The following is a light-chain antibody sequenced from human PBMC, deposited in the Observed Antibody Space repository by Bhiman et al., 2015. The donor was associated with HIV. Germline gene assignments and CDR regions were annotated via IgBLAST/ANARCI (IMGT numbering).Light chain of an antibody. CDR2: EVT. CDR1: SSDVGGYNY. J-gene: IGLJ1*01. CDR3: CSYAGSPLV. Sequence: QSALTQPPSASGSPGQSVSISCSGTSSDVGGYNYVSWYQQHPGKAPKLMIYEVTKRPSGVPDRFSGSKSGNTASLTISGLQVEDEADYYCCSYAGSPLVFGSGTKVTVL. V-gene: IGLV2-8*01.